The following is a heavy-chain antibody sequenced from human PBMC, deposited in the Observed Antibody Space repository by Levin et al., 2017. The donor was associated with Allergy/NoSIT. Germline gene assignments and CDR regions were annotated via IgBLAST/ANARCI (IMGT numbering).Heavy chain of an antibody. CDR1: GGSISSYY. D-gene: IGHD5-12*01. CDR2: IYYSGST. CDR3: ARVISGYSGYEFDY. J-gene: IGHJ4*02. Sequence: SETLSLTCTVSGGSISSYYWSWIRQPPGKGLEWIGYIYYSGSTNYNPSLKSRVTISVDTSKNQFSLKLSSVTAADTAVYYCARVISGYSGYEFDYWGQGTLVTVSS. V-gene: IGHV4-59*01.